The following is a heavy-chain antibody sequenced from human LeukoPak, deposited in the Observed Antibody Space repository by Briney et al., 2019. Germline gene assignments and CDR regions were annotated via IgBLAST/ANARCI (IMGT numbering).Heavy chain of an antibody. J-gene: IGHJ4*02. CDR3: ARGISVAGAPLRY. Sequence: SETPSLTCAVYGGSFSGYYWSWIRQPPGKGLEWIGEINHSGSTNYNPSLKSRVTISVDTSKNQFSLKLSSVTAADTAVYYCARGISVAGAPLRYWGQGTLVTVSS. CDR2: INHSGST. D-gene: IGHD6-19*01. CDR1: GGSFSGYY. V-gene: IGHV4-34*01.